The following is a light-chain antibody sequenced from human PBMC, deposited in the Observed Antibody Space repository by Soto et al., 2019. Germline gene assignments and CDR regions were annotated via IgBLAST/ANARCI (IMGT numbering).Light chain of an antibody. V-gene: IGKV3D-20*02. CDR2: GAS. Sequence: EVVLSQSPGTLSLSPGERATLACRASQSVSNNYLAWYQQKPGQAPRLLIYGASNRATGIPDRFSASGSGSHFTLTISSLEPEDSAVYSCQQRSNWSSITFGQGTRLENK. CDR3: QQRSNWSSIT. J-gene: IGKJ5*01. CDR1: QSVSNNY.